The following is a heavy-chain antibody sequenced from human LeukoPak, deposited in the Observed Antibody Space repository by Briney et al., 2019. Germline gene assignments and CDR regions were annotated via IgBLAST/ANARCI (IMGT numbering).Heavy chain of an antibody. Sequence: GGSLRLSCAASGFTFSNAWMNWVRQAPGKGLEWVGRIYSKTDGGTTEYAAPVKGRSSISRDDSKNTLDLQMHSLKTDDTALYYCATGSNRYDSSDVDYWGQGTLVTVSS. CDR3: ATGSNRYDSSDVDY. V-gene: IGHV3-15*01. CDR1: GFTFSNAW. D-gene: IGHD3-22*01. J-gene: IGHJ4*02. CDR2: IYSKTDGGTT.